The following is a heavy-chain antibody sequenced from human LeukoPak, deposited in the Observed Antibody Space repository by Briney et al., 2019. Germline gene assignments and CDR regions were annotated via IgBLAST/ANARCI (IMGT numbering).Heavy chain of an antibody. CDR1: EFTFSDYY. Sequence: PGGSLRLSCAASEFTFSDYYMSWVRQAPGKGLEWVSAISGSGGSTYYADSVKGRFTISRDNSKNTLYLQMNSLRAEDTAVYYCAKDPGSGWYRPYYFDYWGQGTLVTVSS. J-gene: IGHJ4*02. CDR2: ISGSGGST. V-gene: IGHV3-23*01. D-gene: IGHD6-19*01. CDR3: AKDPGSGWYRPYYFDY.